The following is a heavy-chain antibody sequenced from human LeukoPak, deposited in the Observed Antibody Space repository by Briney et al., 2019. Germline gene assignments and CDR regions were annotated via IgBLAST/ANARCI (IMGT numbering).Heavy chain of an antibody. V-gene: IGHV7-4-1*02. Sequence: ASVKVSCKASGYTFTSYAMNWVRQAPGQGLEGMGWINTNTWDPTYAQGFTGRFVFSLDTSVSTAYLQISSLKAEDTAVYYCARDTSYRPHHFQHWGQGTLVTVSS. CDR2: INTNTWDP. J-gene: IGHJ1*01. CDR1: GYTFTSYA. D-gene: IGHD1-26*01. CDR3: ARDTSYRPHHFQH.